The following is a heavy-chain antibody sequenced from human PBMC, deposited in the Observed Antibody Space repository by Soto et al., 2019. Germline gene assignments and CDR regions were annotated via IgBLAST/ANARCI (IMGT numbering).Heavy chain of an antibody. J-gene: IGHJ4*02. V-gene: IGHV1-18*03. CDR1: GYTFTSYG. CDR2: ISAYNGNT. Sequence: GASVKVSCKASGYTFTSYGISWVRQAPGQGLEWMGWISAYNGNTNYANSVKGRFTISRDNSKNTLYLQMGSLRAEDMAVYYCARGPGYYFDYWGQGTLVTVSS. CDR3: ARGPGYYFDY.